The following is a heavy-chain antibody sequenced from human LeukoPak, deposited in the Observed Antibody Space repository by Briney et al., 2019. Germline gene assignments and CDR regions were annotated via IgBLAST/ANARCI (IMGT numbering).Heavy chain of an antibody. CDR2: INGSSSDT. CDR1: GFTFSDYY. D-gene: IGHD2-15*01. V-gene: IGHV3-11*03. Sequence: PGGSLRLSCAASGFTFSDYYMTWIRQAPGRGLEWISYINGSSSDTKYADSVKGRFTISRDNAKNSVYLLMNSLRAEDTAVYYCARRGTTYCTVDSCHPNWFDHWGQGTLVTVSS. J-gene: IGHJ5*02. CDR3: ARRGTTYCTVDSCHPNWFDH.